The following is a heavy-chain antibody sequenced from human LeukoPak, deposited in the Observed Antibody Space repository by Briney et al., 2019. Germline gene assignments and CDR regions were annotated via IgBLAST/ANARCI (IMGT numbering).Heavy chain of an antibody. CDR3: ARETEKQGQY. Sequence: PSETLSLTCAVYGGSFSGYYWSWIRQPPGKGLEWIGEINHSGSTNYNPSLKSRVTISVDTSKNHFSLKLSSVTAADTAVYYCARETEKQGQYWGQATMITVPS. V-gene: IGHV4-34*01. D-gene: IGHD6-19*01. CDR2: INHSGST. J-gene: IGHJ3*01. CDR1: GGSFSGYY.